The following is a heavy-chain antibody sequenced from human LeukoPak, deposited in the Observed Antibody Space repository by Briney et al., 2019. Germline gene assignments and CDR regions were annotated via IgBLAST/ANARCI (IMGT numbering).Heavy chain of an antibody. CDR3: AKRGVVVQLESEGVNYFDY. Sequence: GGSLRLSCAASGFTFSSYAMSWVRQAPGKGLEWVSAISGSGGSTYYADSVKGRFTISRDNSKNTLYLQMNSLRAEDTAVYYCAKRGVVVQLESEGVNYFDYWGQGTLVTVSS. J-gene: IGHJ4*02. CDR1: GFTFSSYA. D-gene: IGHD1-1*01. V-gene: IGHV3-23*01. CDR2: ISGSGGST.